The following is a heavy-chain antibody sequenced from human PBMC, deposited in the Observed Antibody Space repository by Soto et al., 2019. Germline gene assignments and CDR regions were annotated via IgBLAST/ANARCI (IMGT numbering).Heavy chain of an antibody. J-gene: IGHJ6*02. D-gene: IGHD3-10*01. CDR1: GFTFSSYA. CDR2: ISGSGSST. CDR3: ADGSEYYYCGMDV. V-gene: IGHV3-23*01. Sequence: EVQLLESGGGLVQPGGSLRLSCAASGFTFSSYAMSWVRQAPGKGLEWVSAISGSGSSTYYADSVKGRFTICRDNSKNTLYLQMNSLRSEDMAVYYCADGSEYYYCGMDVWGQGTTVTVSS.